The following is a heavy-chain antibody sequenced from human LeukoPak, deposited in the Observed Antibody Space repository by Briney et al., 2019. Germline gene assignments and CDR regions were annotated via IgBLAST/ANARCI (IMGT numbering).Heavy chain of an antibody. CDR2: IIPMFGTA. CDR1: GGTFSSYV. J-gene: IGHJ3*02. CDR3: ATRGAFDI. Sequence: ASVKVSCKASGGTFSSYVINWVRQAPGQGLEWMGGIIPMFGTANYAQKFQDRVTITADKSTSTVSMELSSLRSEDTAMYYCATRGAFDIWGQGTMVTVSS. V-gene: IGHV1-69*06.